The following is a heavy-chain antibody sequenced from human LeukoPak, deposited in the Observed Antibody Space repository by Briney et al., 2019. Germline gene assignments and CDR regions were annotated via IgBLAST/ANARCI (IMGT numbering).Heavy chain of an antibody. CDR1: GGSVSSSSYY. CDR2: IYYSGST. D-gene: IGHD6-6*01. V-gene: IGHV4-39*01. Sequence: SSETLSLTCTVSGGSVSSSSYYWGWIRQPPGKGLEWIGTIYYSGSTYYNPSLKSRVTTSVDTSKHQFSLTLSSVTAADTAIYYCARHEGASSTSFYGMDVWGQGTTVTVSS. CDR3: ARHEGASSTSFYGMDV. J-gene: IGHJ6*02.